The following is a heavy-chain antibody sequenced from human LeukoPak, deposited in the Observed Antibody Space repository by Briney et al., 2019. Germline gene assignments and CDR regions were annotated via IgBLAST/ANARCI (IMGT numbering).Heavy chain of an antibody. J-gene: IGHJ6*03. V-gene: IGHV1-8*02. CDR2: MNPNSGNT. CDR3: ATRSGQPWQQLPTDYYYYYMDV. CDR1: GYTFTSYD. Sequence: ASVKVSCKASGYTFTSYDINWVRQATGQGLEWMGWMNPNSGNTGYAQKFRGRVTITADTSTDTAYMELSSLRSEDTAVYYCATRSGQPWQQLPTDYYYYYMDVWGKGTTVTVSS. D-gene: IGHD6-13*01.